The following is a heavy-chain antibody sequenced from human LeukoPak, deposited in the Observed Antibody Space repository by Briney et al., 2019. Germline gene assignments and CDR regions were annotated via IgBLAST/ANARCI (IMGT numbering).Heavy chain of an antibody. V-gene: IGHV3-64*01. D-gene: IGHD3-16*02. CDR3: TRGPGYDYVWGTYRADY. CDR1: GFIFYSYA. CDR2: IPRSGSST. Sequence: GGAPRLSCSASGFIFYSYAMHWVRQAPGGGLEYVSPIPRSGSSTFHANSVKGRFTISRDNSKNTLYLQMGSLRPEDMAVYFCTRGPGYDYVWGTYRADYWGQGTLVTVSS. J-gene: IGHJ4*02.